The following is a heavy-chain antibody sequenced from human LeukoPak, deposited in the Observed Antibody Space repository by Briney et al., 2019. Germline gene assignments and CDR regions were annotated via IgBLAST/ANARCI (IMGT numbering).Heavy chain of an antibody. Sequence: GGSLRLSCAASGFTFSSYGMHWVRQAPGKGLEWVAVISYDGSNKYYADSVKGRFTISRDNSKNTLYLQMNSLRAEDTAVYYCAKDQGLLWFGEFPDYWGQGTLVTVSS. CDR2: ISYDGSNK. CDR1: GFTFSSYG. D-gene: IGHD3-10*01. V-gene: IGHV3-30*18. CDR3: AKDQGLLWFGEFPDY. J-gene: IGHJ4*02.